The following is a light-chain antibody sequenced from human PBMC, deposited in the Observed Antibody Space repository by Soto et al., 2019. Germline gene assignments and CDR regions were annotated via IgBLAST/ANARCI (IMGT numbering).Light chain of an antibody. Sequence: QSALTQPASVSGSPGQSITISCTGTSSDVGAYNFVSWYQQYPGKAPKVMIYEVNNRPSGVSNRFSGSKSGNTASLTISGLQAEDEADYYCSSFTRSSTYVVGSGTKV. CDR2: EVN. V-gene: IGLV2-14*01. CDR1: SSDVGAYNF. CDR3: SSFTRSSTYV. J-gene: IGLJ1*01.